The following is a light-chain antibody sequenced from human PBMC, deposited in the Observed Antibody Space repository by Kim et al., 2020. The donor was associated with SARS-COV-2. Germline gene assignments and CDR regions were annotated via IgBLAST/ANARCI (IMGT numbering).Light chain of an antibody. CDR2: EVS. Sequence: PGQSITISCTGTSSDIGTYNLVSWYQHHPGKAPKLMIYEVSKRPSGASNRFSGSKSGNTASLTISGLQAEDEGEYYCWSCAGSYVVFGGGTPDRP. J-gene: IGLJ2*01. CDR3: WSCAGSYVV. CDR1: SSDIGTYNL. V-gene: IGLV2-23*02.